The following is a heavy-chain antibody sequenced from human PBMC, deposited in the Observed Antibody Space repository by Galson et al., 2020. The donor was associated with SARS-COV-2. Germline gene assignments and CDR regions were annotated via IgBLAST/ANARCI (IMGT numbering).Heavy chain of an antibody. D-gene: IGHD6-19*01. CDR2: MYYTGIT. CDR3: VRLGSGSDGGGWVDY. Sequence: SETLSLTCTVSGDSITSRRPYWGWIRQPPGAGLEWIVSMYYTGITYYNPSNKSRVTISGDTSRNPFSLTIRSVTAAATAVYYCVRLGSGSDGGGWVDYWCRGALVIVSS. CDR1: GDSITSRRPY. J-gene: IGHJ4*02. V-gene: IGHV4-39*01.